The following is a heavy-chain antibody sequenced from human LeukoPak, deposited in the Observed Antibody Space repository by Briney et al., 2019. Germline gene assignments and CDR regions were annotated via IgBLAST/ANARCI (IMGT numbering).Heavy chain of an antibody. CDR2: INPSGGST. D-gene: IGHD1-26*01. CDR3: ARDHEGGVDY. V-gene: IGHV1-46*01. Sequence: ASVKVSCKASGYTFTSYYIHWMRQAPEQGLEWMGIINPSGGSTSYAQKFQGRVTQTRDTATSTVYMELSSLRSEDTAVYYCARDHEGGVDYWGQGTLVTVSS. J-gene: IGHJ4*02. CDR1: GYTFTSYY.